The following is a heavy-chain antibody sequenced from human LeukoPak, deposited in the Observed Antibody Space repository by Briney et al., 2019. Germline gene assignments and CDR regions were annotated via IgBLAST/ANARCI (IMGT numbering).Heavy chain of an antibody. CDR1: GGSISSYY. D-gene: IGHD1-26*01. J-gene: IGHJ4*02. CDR2: INYSGST. CDR3: ARLASGSYGPLTPFDY. Sequence: PFETLSLTCTVSGGSISSYYWSWIRQPPGKGLEWIGDINYSGSTNYNPSLKSRVTISVDTSKNQFSLRLSSVTAADTAVYYSARLASGSYGPLTPFDYWGQGTLVTVSS. V-gene: IGHV4-59*08.